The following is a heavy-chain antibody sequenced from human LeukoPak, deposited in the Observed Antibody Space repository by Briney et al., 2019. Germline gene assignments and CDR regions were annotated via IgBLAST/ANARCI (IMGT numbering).Heavy chain of an antibody. CDR2: TSTSGGST. CDR1: GFTFSTYG. Sequence: AGSLRLSCAASGFTFSTYGMSWVRQAPGKGLEWVSATSTSGGSTYYADSVKGRFTISRDNSKNTLYLQMNSLRAEDTAVYYCAKRSDYGGNWNYFDYWGQGTLVTVSS. V-gene: IGHV3-23*01. D-gene: IGHD4-23*01. CDR3: AKRSDYGGNWNYFDY. J-gene: IGHJ4*02.